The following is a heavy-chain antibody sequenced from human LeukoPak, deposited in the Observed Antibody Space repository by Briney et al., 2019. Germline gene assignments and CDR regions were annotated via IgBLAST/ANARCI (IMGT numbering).Heavy chain of an antibody. CDR3: TRGGYDHAFDI. Sequence: GGSLRLSCAASGFTFSNTWMSWVRQAPGKGLEWVGRIKSKTDGGTTDYAAPVKGRFTISRDDSKTTLYLQMNSLKAEDTAVYYCTRGGYDHAFDIWGQGTMVTVSS. D-gene: IGHD2-15*01. J-gene: IGHJ3*02. V-gene: IGHV3-15*05. CDR1: GFTFSNTW. CDR2: IKSKTDGGTT.